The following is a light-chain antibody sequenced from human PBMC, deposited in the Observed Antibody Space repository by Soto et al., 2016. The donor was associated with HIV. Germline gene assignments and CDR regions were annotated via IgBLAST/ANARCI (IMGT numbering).Light chain of an antibody. V-gene: IGLV3-21*01. CDR1: NIGSKS. J-gene: IGLJ3*02. CDR3: QLWDSSSDHWV. CDR2: DNS. Sequence: SYELAQPPSVSVAPGKTARITCGGNNIGSKSVHWYQQKPGQAPVLVVYDNSDRPSGIPERFSGSNSGNTATLTISRVEAGDEADYHCQLWDSSSDHWVFGGGTKLTVL.